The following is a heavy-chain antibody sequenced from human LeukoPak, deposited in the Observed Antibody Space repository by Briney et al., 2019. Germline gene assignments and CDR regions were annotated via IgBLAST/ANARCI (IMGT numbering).Heavy chain of an antibody. J-gene: IGHJ4*02. CDR1: GFTFNKYF. Sequence: GGSLRLSCEASGFTFNKYFMSWVRQAPGKGLEWVANIHQDGSEINYVDSVKGRFTISRDNAKNTLYLQMHNLRADDTAVYFCARVGIALTSPFDYWGLGTLVAVSS. V-gene: IGHV3-7*03. CDR2: IHQDGSEI. D-gene: IGHD1-1*01. CDR3: ARVGIALTSPFDY.